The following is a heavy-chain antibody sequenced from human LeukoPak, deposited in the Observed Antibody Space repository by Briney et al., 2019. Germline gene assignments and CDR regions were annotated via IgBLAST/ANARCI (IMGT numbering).Heavy chain of an antibody. Sequence: PGGSLRLSCAASGFTFSNYAMHWVHQAPGKGLEYVSSISTNGGSTYYANSVKGRFTISRDNSKNTLYLQMGSLRAEDMAVYYCARGGSARILTGDCWGQGTLVTVSS. J-gene: IGHJ4*02. V-gene: IGHV3-64*01. D-gene: IGHD3-10*01. CDR1: GFTFSNYA. CDR3: ARGGSARILTGDC. CDR2: ISTNGGST.